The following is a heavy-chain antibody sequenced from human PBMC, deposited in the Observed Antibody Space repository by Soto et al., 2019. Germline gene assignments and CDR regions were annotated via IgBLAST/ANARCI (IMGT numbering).Heavy chain of an antibody. CDR1: GFTFRSYG. V-gene: IGHV3-23*01. J-gene: IGHJ4*02. CDR3: TSDSGYDSTD. D-gene: IGHD3-22*01. Sequence: EVQLLESGGGLVQPGGSLRLSCAASGFTFRSYGMSWVRQAPGKGLEWISGVSVSGGGDSTKYADSVKGRFILSRDRSNDTLYLQVHNLRVEATAVYYCTSDSGYDSTDWGQGTLVSVSS. CDR2: VSVSGGGDST.